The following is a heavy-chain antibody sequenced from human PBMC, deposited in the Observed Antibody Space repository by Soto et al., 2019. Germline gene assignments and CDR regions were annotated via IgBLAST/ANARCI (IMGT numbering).Heavy chain of an antibody. Sequence: QVQLVESGGGVVQPGRSLRLSCAASGFTLSSYGMHWVRQAPGKGLEWVAVISYDGSNKYYADSVKGRFTISRDNSKNTLYLQMISLRAEDTAVYYCAKDQDYGDYGGYFDYWGQGTLVTVSS. V-gene: IGHV3-30*18. J-gene: IGHJ4*02. CDR3: AKDQDYGDYGGYFDY. D-gene: IGHD4-17*01. CDR1: GFTLSSYG. CDR2: ISYDGSNK.